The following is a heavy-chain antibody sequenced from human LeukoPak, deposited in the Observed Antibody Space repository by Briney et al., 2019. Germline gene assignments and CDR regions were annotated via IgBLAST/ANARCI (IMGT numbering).Heavy chain of an antibody. D-gene: IGHD2-2*02. J-gene: IGHJ5*02. CDR1: GGSFSGYY. V-gene: IGHV4-34*01. CDR2: INHSGST. CDR3: ARQGGYCSSTSCYRWFDP. Sequence: TSQTLSLTCAVYGGSFSGYYWSWIRQPPGKGLEWIGEINHSGSTNYNPSLKSRVTISVDTSKNQFSLKLSSVTAADTAVYYCARQGGYCSSTSCYRWFDPWGQGTLVTVSS.